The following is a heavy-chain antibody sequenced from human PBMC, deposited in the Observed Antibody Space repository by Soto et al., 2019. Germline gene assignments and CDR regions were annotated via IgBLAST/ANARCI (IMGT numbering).Heavy chain of an antibody. Sequence: SETLSLTCAVYGGSFSGYYWSWIRQPPGKGLEWIGYIYYSGSTNYNPSLKSRVTISVDTSKNQFSLKVSSVTAADTAVYYCARVHRYCSGGSCHLIDYWGQGTLVTVSS. CDR3: ARVHRYCSGGSCHLIDY. CDR2: IYYSGST. CDR1: GGSFSGYY. J-gene: IGHJ4*02. V-gene: IGHV4-59*01. D-gene: IGHD2-15*01.